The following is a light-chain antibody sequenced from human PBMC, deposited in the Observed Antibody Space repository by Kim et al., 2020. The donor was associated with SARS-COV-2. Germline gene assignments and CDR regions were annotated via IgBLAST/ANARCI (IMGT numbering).Light chain of an antibody. CDR3: NSRDSSGNHLRV. Sequence: SSELTQDPAVSVALGQTVRITCQGDSLRSYYASWYQQKSGQAPVLVIYGKNNRPSGIPDRFSGSSSGNTASLTITGAQAEDEADYYCNSRDSSGNHLRVF. CDR2: GKN. J-gene: IGLJ2*01. V-gene: IGLV3-19*01. CDR1: SLRSYY.